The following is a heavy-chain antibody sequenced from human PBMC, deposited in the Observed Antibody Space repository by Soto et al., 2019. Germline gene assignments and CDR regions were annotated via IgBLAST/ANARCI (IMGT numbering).Heavy chain of an antibody. CDR3: AREGSYKNYYYYGMDV. J-gene: IGHJ6*02. CDR2: IYYSGST. V-gene: IGHV4-59*01. CDR1: GGSISSYY. D-gene: IGHD2-15*01. Sequence: SETLSLTCTVSGGSISSYYWSWIRQPPGKGLEWIGYIYYSGSTNYNPSLKSRVTISVDTSKNQFSLKLNSVTAADTAVYYCAREGSYKNYYYYGMDVWGQGTTVTVSS.